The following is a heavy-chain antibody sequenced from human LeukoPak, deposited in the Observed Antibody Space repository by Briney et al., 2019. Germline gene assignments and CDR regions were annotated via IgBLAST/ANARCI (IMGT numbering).Heavy chain of an antibody. CDR3: ARAPAYDSSGYYGSYYYYYYMDV. CDR2: IYYSGST. Sequence: SETLSLTCTVSGGSISSYYWSWIRQPPGKGLEWIGYIYYSGSTNYNPSLKSRVTISVDTSKNHFSLKLSSVTAADTAVYYCARAPAYDSSGYYGSYYYYYYMDVWGKGTTVTVSS. D-gene: IGHD3-22*01. V-gene: IGHV4-59*01. CDR1: GGSISSYY. J-gene: IGHJ6*03.